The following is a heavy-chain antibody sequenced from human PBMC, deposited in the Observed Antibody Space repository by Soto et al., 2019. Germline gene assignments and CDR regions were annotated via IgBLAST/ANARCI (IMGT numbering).Heavy chain of an antibody. J-gene: IGHJ4*02. CDR1: GFTFDDYA. D-gene: IGHD2-15*01. Sequence: EVQLVESGGGLVQPGRSLRLSCAASGFTFDDYAMHWVRKAPGKGLEWVSGISWNSGSIGYADSVKGRFTISRDNAKNSLYLQMNSLRAEDTALYYCAKDPGDCSGGSCYPHYFDYWGQGTLVTVSS. CDR3: AKDPGDCSGGSCYPHYFDY. V-gene: IGHV3-9*01. CDR2: ISWNSGSI.